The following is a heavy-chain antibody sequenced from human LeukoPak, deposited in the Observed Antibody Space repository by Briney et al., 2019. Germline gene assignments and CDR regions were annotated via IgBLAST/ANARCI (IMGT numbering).Heavy chain of an antibody. CDR3: AREWELLPFDY. Sequence: PGGSLRLSCAASRFTFSNYWMSWVRQAPGKGLEWVANIKQDGSEKYYVDSVKGRFTISRDNAKNSLYLQMNSLRAEDTAVYYCAREWELLPFDYWGQGTLVTVSS. V-gene: IGHV3-7*01. J-gene: IGHJ4*02. CDR2: IKQDGSEK. D-gene: IGHD1-26*01. CDR1: RFTFSNYW.